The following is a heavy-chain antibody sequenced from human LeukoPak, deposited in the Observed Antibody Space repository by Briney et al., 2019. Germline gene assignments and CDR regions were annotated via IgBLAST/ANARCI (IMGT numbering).Heavy chain of an antibody. CDR2: IYYSGST. CDR1: GGSISSSSYY. D-gene: IGHD3-3*01. J-gene: IGHJ4*02. V-gene: IGHV4-39*07. CDR3: ARSGQATLRFLEWLLFDY. Sequence: PSETLSLTCTVSGGSISSSSYYWGWIRQPPGKGLEWIGSIYYSGSTYYNPSLKSRVTISVDTSKNQFSLKLSSATAADTAVYYCARSGQATLRFLEWLLFDYWGQGTLVTVSS.